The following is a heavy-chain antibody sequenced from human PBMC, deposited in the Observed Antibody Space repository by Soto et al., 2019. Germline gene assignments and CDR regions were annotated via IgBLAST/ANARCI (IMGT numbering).Heavy chain of an antibody. Sequence: GGSLRLSWAVSGVTVSDNYMSWVRQAPGKGLEGVSVIYSGGSTYYADSVKGRFTISRDNSKNTLYLQMNSLRAEDTAVYYCEREQAVAGYYSRMGYFQHWGQGTLVTVS. CDR1: GVTVSDNY. D-gene: IGHD6-19*01. V-gene: IGHV3-53*01. CDR2: IYSGGST. J-gene: IGHJ1*01. CDR3: EREQAVAGYYSRMGYFQH.